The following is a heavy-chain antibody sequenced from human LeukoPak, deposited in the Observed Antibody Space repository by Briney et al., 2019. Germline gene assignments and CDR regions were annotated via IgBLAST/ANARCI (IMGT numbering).Heavy chain of an antibody. V-gene: IGHV3-23*01. CDR2: ISGSAHKI. D-gene: IGHD5-18*01. CDR3: AGRVTGYSSGYVY. Sequence: GGSLRLSCAVSGFSVSNTYMNWVRQAPEKGLDWVSVISGSAHKIRYADSVKGRFTISRDNSENTVYLQMNNLRAEDTALYYCAGRVTGYSSGYVYWGQGTLVTVSS. J-gene: IGHJ4*02. CDR1: GFSVSNTY.